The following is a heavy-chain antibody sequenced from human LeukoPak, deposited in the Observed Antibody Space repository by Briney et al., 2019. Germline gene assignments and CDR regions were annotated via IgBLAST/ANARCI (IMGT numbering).Heavy chain of an antibody. CDR1: GYTFTGYY. J-gene: IGHJ4*02. D-gene: IGHD3-16*02. CDR3: ARAPANCDYVWGSYREYYFDY. CDR2: INPNSGGT. V-gene: IGHV1-2*02. Sequence: VASVKVSCKASGYTFTGYYMHWVRQAPGQGLEWMGWINPNSGGTNYAQKFQGRVTMTRDTSISTAYMELSRLRSDDTAVYYCARAPANCDYVWGSYREYYFDYWGQGTLVTVSS.